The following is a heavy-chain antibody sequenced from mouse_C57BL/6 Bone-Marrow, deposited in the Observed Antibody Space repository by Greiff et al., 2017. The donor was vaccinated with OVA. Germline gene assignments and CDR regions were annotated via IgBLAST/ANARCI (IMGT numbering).Heavy chain of an antibody. Sequence: VQLQQSGAELARPGASVKLSCKASGYTFTSYGISWVKQRTGQGLEWIGEIYPRSGNTYYNEKFKGKATLTADKSSSPAYMELRSLTSEDSAVDFCARQGLTYYFDYWGQGTTLTVSS. CDR3: ARQGLTYYFDY. V-gene: IGHV1-81*01. J-gene: IGHJ2*01. D-gene: IGHD3-3*01. CDR1: GYTFTSYG. CDR2: IYPRSGNT.